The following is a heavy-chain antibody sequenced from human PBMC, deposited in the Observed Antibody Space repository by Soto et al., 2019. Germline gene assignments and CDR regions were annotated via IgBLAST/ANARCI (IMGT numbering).Heavy chain of an antibody. CDR3: AHVNHFWRGYYLPDLPFDY. Sequence: SGPTLVNPTQSLTLTCTFSGFSLRTSGVGVGWIRQPPGKALEWLALIYWDDDKRYSPSLKSRLTITKDTSKHQVVLTMTNMDPVDTATYYCAHVNHFWRGYYLPDLPFDYWGQGTLVTVSS. V-gene: IGHV2-5*02. D-gene: IGHD3-3*02. CDR2: IYWDDDK. CDR1: GFSLRTSGVG. J-gene: IGHJ4*02.